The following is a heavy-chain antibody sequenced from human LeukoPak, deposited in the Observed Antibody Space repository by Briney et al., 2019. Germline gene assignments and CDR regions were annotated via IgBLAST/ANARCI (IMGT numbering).Heavy chain of an antibody. V-gene: IGHV4-38-2*02. CDR3: ARGDYGDYHFDS. CDR2: IYHIGNS. Sequence: SETLSITCSVSGYSISSGHYWGWIRQSPGKGLEWIANIYHIGNSYYTGNTFSNPSLKSRVTISLDTSKNQFYLKLTSVTAADTAFYYCARGDYGDYHFDSWGQGTLVTVSS. D-gene: IGHD4-17*01. CDR1: GYSISSGHY. J-gene: IGHJ4*02.